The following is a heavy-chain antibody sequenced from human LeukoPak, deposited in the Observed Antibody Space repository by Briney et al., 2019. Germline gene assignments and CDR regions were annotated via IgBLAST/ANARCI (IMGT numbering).Heavy chain of an antibody. CDR3: ARDPYSGSYGPYYYYYMDV. CDR2: ITSSSSYI. V-gene: IGHV3-21*06. CDR1: GFTFSSYN. Sequence: GGSLRLSCAASGFTFSSYNMNWVRQAPGKGPEWVSSITSSSSYIYYANSVKGRFTISRDNAKNSLYLQMDSLRVEDTAVYYCARDPYSGSYGPYYYYYMDVWGEGTTVTISS. J-gene: IGHJ6*03. D-gene: IGHD1-26*01.